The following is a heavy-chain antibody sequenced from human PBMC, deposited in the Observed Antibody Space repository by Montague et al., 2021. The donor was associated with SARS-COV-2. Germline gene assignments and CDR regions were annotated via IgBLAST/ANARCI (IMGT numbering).Heavy chain of an antibody. V-gene: IGHV4-31*03. D-gene: IGHD3-22*01. CDR3: ARARITMIVVVNAFDI. J-gene: IGHJ3*02. CDR2: IYYSGST. CDR1: GGSISSGGYY. Sequence: TLSLTCTVSGGSISSGGYYWSWIRQHPGKGLEWIGYIYYSGSTYHNPSLKSRVTISADTSKNQFSLKLSSVTAADTAVYYCARARITMIVVVNAFDIWGQGTMVTVSS.